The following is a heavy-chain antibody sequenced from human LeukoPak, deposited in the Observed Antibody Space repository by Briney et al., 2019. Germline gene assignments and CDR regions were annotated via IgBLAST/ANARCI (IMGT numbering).Heavy chain of an antibody. CDR2: ISSSSSTI. D-gene: IGHD3-22*01. V-gene: IGHV3-48*02. Sequence: PGGSLRLSCAASEFTFSSYSMNWVRQAPGKGLEWVSYISSSSSTIYYADSVKGRFTISRDNAKNSLYLQMNSLRDEDTAVYYCARGDSSGYYYRILAYWGQGTLVTVSS. CDR1: EFTFSSYS. CDR3: ARGDSSGYYYRILAY. J-gene: IGHJ4*02.